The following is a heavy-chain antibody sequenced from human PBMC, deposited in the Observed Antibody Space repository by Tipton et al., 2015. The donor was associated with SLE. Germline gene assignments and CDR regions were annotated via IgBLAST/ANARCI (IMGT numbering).Heavy chain of an antibody. CDR2: IYYSGST. V-gene: IGHV4-59*08. D-gene: IGHD4-17*01. Sequence: LSLTCTVSGGSISSYYWSWIRQPPGKGLEWIGYIYYSGSTNYNPSLKSRVTISVDTSKNQFSLKLSSVTAADTAVYYCASESRGTTVTTGFDYWGQGTLVTVSS. CDR1: GGSISSYY. J-gene: IGHJ4*02. CDR3: ASESRGTTVTTGFDY.